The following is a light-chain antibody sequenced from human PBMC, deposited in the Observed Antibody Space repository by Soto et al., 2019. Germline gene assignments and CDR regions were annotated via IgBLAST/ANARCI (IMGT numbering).Light chain of an antibody. J-gene: IGKJ4*01. CDR2: AAS. CDR3: QQQSRWPLT. CDR1: QTVFTA. V-gene: IGKV3-11*01. Sequence: EIVLTQSTATLSLSPGDRATLSCRASQTVFTALAWYQKKPGQVPRLLIHAASNRAPGIPARFSGSGSGTDFTLTISSLETEDFGIFYCQQQSRWPLTFGGGTKVEIK.